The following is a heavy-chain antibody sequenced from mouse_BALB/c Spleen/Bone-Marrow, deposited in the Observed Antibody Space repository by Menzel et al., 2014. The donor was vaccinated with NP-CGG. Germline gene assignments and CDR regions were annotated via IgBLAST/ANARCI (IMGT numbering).Heavy chain of an antibody. CDR2: ISSGGSA. V-gene: IGHV5-6-5*01. D-gene: IGHD2-4*01. J-gene: IGHJ2*01. CDR1: GFTFSNFA. Sequence: EVHLVESGGGLVKPGGSLKLSCAASGFTFSNFAMSWVRQTPDKRLEWVASISSGGSAYYPDSVKGRLSISRDNARAILFLQMSSLRSEDAAMYYCARGYDYDFDYGGKGTTLPVSS. CDR3: ARGYDYDFDY.